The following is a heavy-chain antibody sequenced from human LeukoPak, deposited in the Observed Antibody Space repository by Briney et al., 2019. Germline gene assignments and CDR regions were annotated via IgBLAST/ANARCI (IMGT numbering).Heavy chain of an antibody. CDR3: ARGYGGNSGIGFDN. Sequence: SETLSLTCTVSGGSISSYYWNWIRQPPGKGLEWIGYIYNSGSTNYNPSLKSRVTISGDTSKNHFSLKLSSVTAADTAVYYCARGYGGNSGIGFDNWGQGTLVTVSS. CDR2: IYNSGST. CDR1: GGSISSYY. V-gene: IGHV4-59*08. D-gene: IGHD4-23*01. J-gene: IGHJ4*02.